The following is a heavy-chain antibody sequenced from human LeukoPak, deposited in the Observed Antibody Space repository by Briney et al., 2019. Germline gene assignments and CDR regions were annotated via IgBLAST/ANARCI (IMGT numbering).Heavy chain of an antibody. J-gene: IGHJ4*02. CDR1: GSTFNNYA. D-gene: IGHD5-24*01. Sequence: GGSLRLSCQALGSTFNNYAMHWVRQAPGKGREWLAFVTYAGSNQYYADSVKGRFTISRDNSKKTLYLEMNSLRAEDTAVYYCARVRDGYNFRGLDYWGQGTLVTVSS. CDR3: ARVRDGYNFRGLDY. V-gene: IGHV3-30-3*01. CDR2: VTYAGSNQ.